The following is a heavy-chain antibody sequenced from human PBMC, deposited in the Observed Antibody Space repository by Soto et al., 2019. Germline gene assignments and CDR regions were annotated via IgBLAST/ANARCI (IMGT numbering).Heavy chain of an antibody. CDR1: GGTFSSYA. D-gene: IGHD2-2*01. CDR2: IIPIFGTA. Sequence: ASVKVSCKASGGTFSSYAISWVRQAPGQGLEWLGGIIPIFGTANYAQKFQGRVTITADESTSTAYMELSSLRSEDTAVYYCARENDVVVPADRDAFDIWGQGTMVTVSS. V-gene: IGHV1-69*13. J-gene: IGHJ3*02. CDR3: ARENDVVVPADRDAFDI.